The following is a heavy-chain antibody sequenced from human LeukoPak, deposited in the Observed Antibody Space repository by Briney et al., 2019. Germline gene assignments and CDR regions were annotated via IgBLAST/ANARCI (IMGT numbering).Heavy chain of an antibody. D-gene: IGHD3-9*01. CDR3: ARHGLTKDY. J-gene: IGHJ4*02. Sequence: PSETLSLTCAVYGGSFSGYYWSWIRQPPGKGLEWIGEINHSGSTNYNPSLKSRATISVDTSKNQFSLELSSVTAADTAVYYCARHGLTKDYWGQGTLVTVSS. CDR1: GGSFSGYY. CDR2: INHSGST. V-gene: IGHV4-34*01.